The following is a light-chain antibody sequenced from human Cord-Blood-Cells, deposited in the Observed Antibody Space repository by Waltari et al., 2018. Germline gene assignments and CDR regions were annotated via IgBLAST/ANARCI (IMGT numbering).Light chain of an antibody. J-gene: IGKJ1*01. CDR1: QSISSW. CDR2: DAS. CDR3: QKYNSYWT. V-gene: IGKV1-5*01. Sequence: DIQMTQSPSTLSASVCDRVTITCRASQSISSWLAWYQQKPGKAPKLLIYDASSLESGVPSRFSCSGAGTEFTLTISSLQPDDFATYYCQKYNSYWTFGQGTKVEIK.